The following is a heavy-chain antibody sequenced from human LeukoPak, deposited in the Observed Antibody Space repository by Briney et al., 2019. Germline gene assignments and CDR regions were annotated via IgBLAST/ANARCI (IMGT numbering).Heavy chain of an antibody. V-gene: IGHV1-2*02. D-gene: IGHD5-12*01. Sequence: GASVKVSCKASGYTFSGYYMYWVRKAPGQGLEWMGWIKPNNDDTNSAPKFQGKVSMTWDTSISTAHMQLNTLTSDDTAVYYCARWLPTNYFDYWGQGTLVTVSS. CDR1: GYTFSGYY. CDR2: IKPNNDDT. CDR3: ARWLPTNYFDY. J-gene: IGHJ4*02.